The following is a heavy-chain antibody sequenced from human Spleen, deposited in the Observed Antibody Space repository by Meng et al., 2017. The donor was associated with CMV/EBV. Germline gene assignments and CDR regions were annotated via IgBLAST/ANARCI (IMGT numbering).Heavy chain of an antibody. Sequence: ASVKVSCKASGYTFTNYDINWVRQAAGQGLEWMGSMNPNSGNADYAQKFQGRVTMTRDSSISTAYMELSSLRSDDTAVYYCARDQGSETPPGKYSPYSREGYYYYGMDVWGQGTTVTVSS. CDR1: GYTFTNYD. CDR3: ARDQGSETPPGKYSPYSREGYYYYGMDV. D-gene: IGHD5-18*01. V-gene: IGHV1-8*01. J-gene: IGHJ6*02. CDR2: MNPNSGNA.